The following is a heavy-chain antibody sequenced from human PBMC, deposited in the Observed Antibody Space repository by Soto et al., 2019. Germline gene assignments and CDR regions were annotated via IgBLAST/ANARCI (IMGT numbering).Heavy chain of an antibody. J-gene: IGHJ2*01. CDR3: VRKILGSTTRPNYWYFDL. V-gene: IGHV3-23*01. D-gene: IGHD7-27*01. Sequence: EVQVLESGGGLVQPGVSLRLSCAGSGLTFINYAMNWVRQAPGKGLEWVSSISGGGDAAFFPDSVRGRFTISRDNSMNAVTLHMISLGVDDTAVYYCVRKILGSTTRPNYWYFDLWGRGTLVTVSS. CDR1: GLTFINYA. CDR2: ISGGGDAA.